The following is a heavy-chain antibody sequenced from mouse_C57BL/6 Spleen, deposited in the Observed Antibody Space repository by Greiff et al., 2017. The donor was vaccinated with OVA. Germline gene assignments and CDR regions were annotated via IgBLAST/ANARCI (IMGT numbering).Heavy chain of an antibody. V-gene: IGHV1-64*01. CDR3: AREGLRGGAMDY. CDR1: GYTFTSYW. J-gene: IGHJ4*01. CDR2: IHPNSGST. Sequence: QVQLQQPGAELVKPGASVKLSCKASGYTFTSYWMHWVKQRPGQGLEWIGMIHPNSGSTNYNEKFKSKATLTVDKSSSTAYMQLSSLTSEDSAVYYCAREGLRGGAMDYWGQGTSVTVSS. D-gene: IGHD3-1*01.